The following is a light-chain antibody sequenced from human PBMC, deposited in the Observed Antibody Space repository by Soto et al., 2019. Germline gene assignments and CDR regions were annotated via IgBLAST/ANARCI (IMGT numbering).Light chain of an antibody. CDR3: QQYNNWPPWT. CDR2: SAA. Sequence: VMTQSPATLSVSPGDRVTLSCRASQSVKTNLAWYQQKPGQVPRLVISSAATRATGVPARFSGSGSGTEFTLTISGLQSEDFAVYYCQQYNNWPPWTFGQGTKVEVK. J-gene: IGKJ1*01. CDR1: QSVKTN. V-gene: IGKV3-15*01.